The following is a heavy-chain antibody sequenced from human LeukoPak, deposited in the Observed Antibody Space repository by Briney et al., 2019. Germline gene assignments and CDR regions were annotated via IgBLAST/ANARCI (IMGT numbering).Heavy chain of an antibody. D-gene: IGHD3-22*01. Sequence: PSETLSLTCAVSGYSISSSNWWGWIRQPPGKGLEWIGYIYYSGSIYYNPSLKSRVTMSVDTPKNQFSLKLSSVTAVDTAVYYCARSSGYYRVAFDIWGQGTMVTVSS. V-gene: IGHV4-28*05. CDR1: GYSISSSNW. CDR2: IYYSGSI. J-gene: IGHJ3*02. CDR3: ARSSGYYRVAFDI.